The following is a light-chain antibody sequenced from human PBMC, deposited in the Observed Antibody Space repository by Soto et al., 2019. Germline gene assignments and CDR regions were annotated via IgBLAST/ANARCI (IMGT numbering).Light chain of an antibody. CDR3: QVWDSSSDVVV. Sequence: SYGLTQPPSVSVAPGKTATITCGGNDIGSKSVHWYQQKPGQAPLLVVYDDSGRPAGIPERLSGSNSGNPATLTISRVEAGDEADYYCQVWDSSSDVVVFGGGTKLTVL. CDR1: DIGSKS. CDR2: DDS. J-gene: IGLJ2*01. V-gene: IGLV3-21*03.